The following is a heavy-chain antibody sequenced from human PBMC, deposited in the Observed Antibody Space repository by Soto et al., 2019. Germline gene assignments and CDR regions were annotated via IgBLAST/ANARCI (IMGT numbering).Heavy chain of an antibody. CDR1: GGSFSGHS. D-gene: IGHD3-22*01. J-gene: IGHJ5*01. V-gene: IGHV4-34*01. CDR2: INHSGRV. CDR3: STRAYDTNGYYRFDP. Sequence: SETLSLTCAVYGGSFSGHSWTWIRQSPGKGLEWIGDINHSGRVNYSPSLNSRVTISLDTSKNQFSLTLSAVTAADTAMYYCSTRAYDTNGYYRFDPWGQGTLVTVS.